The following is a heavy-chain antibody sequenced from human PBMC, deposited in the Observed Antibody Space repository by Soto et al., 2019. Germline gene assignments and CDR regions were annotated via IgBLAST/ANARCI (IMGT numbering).Heavy chain of an antibody. D-gene: IGHD4-17*01. CDR1: GFSLSTSGVG. J-gene: IGHJ4*02. CDR2: IYWDDDK. Sequence: QITLKESGPTLVKPTQTLTLTCTFSGFSLSTSGVGVGWIRQPPGKALEWLALIYWDDDKRYSPSLKSRLTITKDTSKNQVVLTMTNMDPVDTATYYCAHFLAFWTTVTTFTFDYWGQGTLVTVSS. CDR3: AHFLAFWTTVTTFTFDY. V-gene: IGHV2-5*02.